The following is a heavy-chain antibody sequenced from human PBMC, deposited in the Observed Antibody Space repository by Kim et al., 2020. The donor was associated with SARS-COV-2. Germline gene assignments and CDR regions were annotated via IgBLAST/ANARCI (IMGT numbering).Heavy chain of an antibody. CDR1: GGSISSSTYY. CDR2: IYYSGST. CDR3: ARHGRDSSGFYFRASFDI. D-gene: IGHD3-22*01. Sequence: SETLSLTCTVSGGSISSSTYYWGWIRQPPGKGLEWIGSIYYSGSTYYNPSLKSRITISVDTSKNQFSLKLSSVTAADTADYNCARHGRDSSGFYFRASFDIWGQGTVVNVSS. J-gene: IGHJ3*02. V-gene: IGHV4-39*01.